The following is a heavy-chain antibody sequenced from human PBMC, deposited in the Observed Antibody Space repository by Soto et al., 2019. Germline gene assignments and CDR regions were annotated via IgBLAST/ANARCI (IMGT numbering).Heavy chain of an antibody. CDR2: IRSKVYGGTT. D-gene: IGHD2-15*01. J-gene: IGHJ6*03. CDR3: TRDPRIVVVVTATSRYYMDV. Sequence: GGSLRLSCTASGFTFVDYAMSWFLQAPWKGLEWVGFIRSKVYGGTTEYAASVKGRFTISRDDSKSIAYLQMNSLKTEDTAVYYCTRDPRIVVVVTATSRYYMDVWGKGTTVTVSS. CDR1: GFTFVDYA. V-gene: IGHV3-49*03.